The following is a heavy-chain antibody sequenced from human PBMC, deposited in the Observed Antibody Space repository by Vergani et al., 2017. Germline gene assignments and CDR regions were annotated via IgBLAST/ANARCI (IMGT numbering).Heavy chain of an antibody. CDR1: GGSISSGDHC. D-gene: IGHD3-10*01. CDR3: ARVVTMVRGVLNWFDP. CDR2: IFYSGTT. J-gene: IGHJ5*02. V-gene: IGHV4-31*11. Sequence: QVQLQESGPGVVKPSQTLSLTCAVSGGSISSGDHCWTWIRQRPGKGLEWIGYIFYSGTTYDHPSLRSRLTISVETSQNQFSLKLRSVTAADTAVYYCARVVTMVRGVLNWFDPWGQGTLVTVSS.